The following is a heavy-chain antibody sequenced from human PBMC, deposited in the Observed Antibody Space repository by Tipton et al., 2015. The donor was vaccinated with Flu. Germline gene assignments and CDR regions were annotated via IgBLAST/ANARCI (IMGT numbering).Heavy chain of an antibody. CDR2: IRNDGSNK. Sequence: SGFTFSDYGMHWVRQTPGKGLEWVAFIRNDGSNKYYLDSVQGRFTISRDNSKNTLYLQMNSLRPEDTAVYHCAKEVAGPFDYWGQGTLVTVSS. CDR3: AKEVAGPFDY. D-gene: IGHD6-19*01. V-gene: IGHV3-30*02. CDR1: GFTFSDYG. J-gene: IGHJ4*02.